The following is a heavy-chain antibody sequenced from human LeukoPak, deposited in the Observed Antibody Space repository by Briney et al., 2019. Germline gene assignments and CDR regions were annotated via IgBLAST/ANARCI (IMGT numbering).Heavy chain of an antibody. CDR2: ISSSGSTI. V-gene: IGHV3-48*03. J-gene: IGHJ4*02. Sequence: PGGSLRLSCAASGFXFSSYEINWVRQAPGKGLEWVSYISSSGSTIYYADSVKGRFTISRDNAKNSLYLQMHSLRAEDTAVYYCARDGVSYYYDSSGGYYFDYWGQGTLVTVSS. CDR1: GFXFSSYE. D-gene: IGHD3-22*01. CDR3: ARDGVSYYYDSSGGYYFDY.